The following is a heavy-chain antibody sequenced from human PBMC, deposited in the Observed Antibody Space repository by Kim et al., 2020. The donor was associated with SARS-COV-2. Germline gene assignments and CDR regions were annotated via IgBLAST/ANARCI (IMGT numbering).Heavy chain of an antibody. V-gene: IGHV4-59*01. D-gene: IGHD3-9*01. CDR2: IYYSGST. CDR3: ARDSGKYFDTSDAFDI. Sequence: SETLSLTCTVSGGSISSYYWSWIRQPPGKGLEWIGYIYYSGSTNYNPSLKSRVTISVDTSKNQFSLKLSSVTAADTAVYYCARDSGKYFDTSDAFDIWGQGTMVTVSS. J-gene: IGHJ3*02. CDR1: GGSISSYY.